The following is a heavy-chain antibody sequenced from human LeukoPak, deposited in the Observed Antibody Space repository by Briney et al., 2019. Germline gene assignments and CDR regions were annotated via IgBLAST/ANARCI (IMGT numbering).Heavy chain of an antibody. Sequence: GASVKVSCKVSGYTLTELSMHWVRQAPGKGLEWMGGCDPEDGETIYAQKFQGRVTMTEDTSTDTAYMEMSSLRSEDTAAYYCATGAYSGSYLNWFDPWGQGTLVTVSS. J-gene: IGHJ5*02. D-gene: IGHD1-26*01. CDR3: ATGAYSGSYLNWFDP. CDR1: GYTLTELS. V-gene: IGHV1-24*01. CDR2: CDPEDGET.